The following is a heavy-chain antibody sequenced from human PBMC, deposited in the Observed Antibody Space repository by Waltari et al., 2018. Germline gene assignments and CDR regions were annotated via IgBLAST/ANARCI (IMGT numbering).Heavy chain of an antibody. D-gene: IGHD2-15*01. CDR2: ISANGGVT. Sequence: EVQLLESGGGLVQPGGSLRLSCAASGFTFRRYAMSWVRQAPGKGLEWVSAISANGGVTYYADSVKGRFTISRDNSKNTLYLQMDSLRADDTAVYYCAKAGGSWIRLAGLSEYWGQGTLVTVSS. CDR1: GFTFRRYA. J-gene: IGHJ4*02. V-gene: IGHV3-23*01. CDR3: AKAGGSWIRLAGLSEY.